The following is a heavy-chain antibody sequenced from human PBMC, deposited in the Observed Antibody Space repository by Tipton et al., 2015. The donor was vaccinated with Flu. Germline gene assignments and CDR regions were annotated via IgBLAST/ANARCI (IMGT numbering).Heavy chain of an antibody. CDR2: IWYDGSNK. CDR1: GFTFSSYG. J-gene: IGHJ1*01. D-gene: IGHD6-19*01. Sequence: SLRLSCAASGFTFSSYGMHWVRQAPGKGLEWVAVIWYDGSNKYYADSVKGRFTISRDNSKNTLYLQMNSLRAEDTAVYYCARGDGYSSGWYNGRFNYFQHWGQGTLVTVSS. CDR3: ARGDGYSSGWYNGRFNYFQH. V-gene: IGHV3-33*01.